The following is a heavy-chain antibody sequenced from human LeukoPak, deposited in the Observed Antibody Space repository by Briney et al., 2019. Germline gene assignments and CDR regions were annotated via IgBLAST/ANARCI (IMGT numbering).Heavy chain of an antibody. CDR1: GFTFSSYS. V-gene: IGHV3-21*04. CDR3: AKGPMVRGVIEANWFDP. D-gene: IGHD3-10*01. Sequence: GGSLRLSCAASGFTFSSYSMNWVRQAPGEGLEWVSSISSSSSSIYYADSVKGRFTISRDNAKNSLYLQMNSLRAEDTARYYCAKGPMVRGVIEANWFDPWGQGTLVTVSS. CDR2: ISSSSSSI. J-gene: IGHJ5*02.